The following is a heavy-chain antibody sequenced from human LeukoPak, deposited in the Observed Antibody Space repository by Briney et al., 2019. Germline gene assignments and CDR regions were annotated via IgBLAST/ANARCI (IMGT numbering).Heavy chain of an antibody. D-gene: IGHD3-22*01. Sequence: PSETLSLTCTVSGYSISSGYYWSWVRQPAGKGLEWIGRIYTSGSTNYNPSLKSRVTMSVDTSKNQFSLKLSSVTAADTAVYYCARGNDSSGYSEWFDPWGQGTLVTVSS. CDR2: IYTSGST. CDR1: GYSISSGYY. J-gene: IGHJ5*02. V-gene: IGHV4-4*07. CDR3: ARGNDSSGYSEWFDP.